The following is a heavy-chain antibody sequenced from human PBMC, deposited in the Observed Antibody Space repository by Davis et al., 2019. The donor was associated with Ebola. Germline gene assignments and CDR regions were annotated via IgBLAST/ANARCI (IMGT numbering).Heavy chain of an antibody. J-gene: IGHJ4*02. CDR2: IKQDGSEK. D-gene: IGHD4-17*01. Sequence: GGSLRLSCAASGFTFSSYAMHWVRQAPGKGLEWVANIKQDGSEKYYVDSVKGRFTISRDNAKNSLYLQMNSLRAEDTAVYYCARSDYGYWGQGTLVTVSS. CDR1: GFTFSSYA. V-gene: IGHV3-7*03. CDR3: ARSDYGY.